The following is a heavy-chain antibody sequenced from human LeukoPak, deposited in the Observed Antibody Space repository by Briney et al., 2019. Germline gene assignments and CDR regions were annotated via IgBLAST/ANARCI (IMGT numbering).Heavy chain of an antibody. CDR2: INPNSGGT. V-gene: IGHV1-2*02. J-gene: IGHJ6*03. CDR1: VYTFTGYY. D-gene: IGHD3-22*01. Sequence: ASVKVSSKASVYTFTGYYMHWGRQAPGQGLEWMGWINPNSGGTNYAQKFQGRVTMTRDTSISTAYMELSRLRSDDTAVYYCARNAYDSSGYYFSTGYYYYMDVWGKGTTVTVSS. CDR3: ARNAYDSSGYYFSTGYYYYMDV.